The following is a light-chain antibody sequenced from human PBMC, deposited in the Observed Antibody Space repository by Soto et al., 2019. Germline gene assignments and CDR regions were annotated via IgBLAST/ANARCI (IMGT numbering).Light chain of an antibody. Sequence: EIVLTQSPGTLSLSPGERATLSCRASQSVNSNYLAWYQQKPGQAPRILIYGASSRATAIPDRFSGSGSGTDLALNISRLEPEDLAVYYCQQYGSTPRYTFGQGTKLEIK. J-gene: IGKJ2*01. CDR2: GAS. CDR3: QQYGSTPRYT. CDR1: QSVNSNY. V-gene: IGKV3-20*01.